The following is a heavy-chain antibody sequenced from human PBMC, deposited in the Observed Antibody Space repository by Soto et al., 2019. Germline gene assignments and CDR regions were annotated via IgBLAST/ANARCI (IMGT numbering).Heavy chain of an antibody. CDR1: GDSVSSNSAA. D-gene: IGHD2-21*01. J-gene: IGHJ4*02. Sequence: PSQTLSLTCAISGDSVSSNSAAWNWIRQSPSRGLEWLGRTYYRSKWYNDYAVSVKSRITINPDTSKNQFSLQMNSLRDEDTVVYYCARTAYCESGRCPPEVPYWGRGTLVTVSS. V-gene: IGHV6-1*01. CDR3: ARTAYCESGRCPPEVPY. CDR2: TYYRSKWYN.